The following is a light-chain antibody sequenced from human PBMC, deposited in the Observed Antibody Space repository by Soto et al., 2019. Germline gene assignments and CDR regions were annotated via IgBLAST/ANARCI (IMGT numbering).Light chain of an antibody. V-gene: IGKV3-15*01. Sequence: EIVMTQSPATLSVSPGERATLACRASQSVSSYLAWYQQRPGQAPRLLLYDASTRATGIPARFSGSGSGTEFTLTISSLQSKHFAVYYCQHRRTFGQGTKVEIK. CDR3: QHRRT. J-gene: IGKJ1*01. CDR1: QSVSSY. CDR2: DAS.